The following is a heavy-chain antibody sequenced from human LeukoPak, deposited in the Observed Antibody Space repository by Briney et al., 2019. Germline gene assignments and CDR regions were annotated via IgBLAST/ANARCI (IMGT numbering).Heavy chain of an antibody. J-gene: IGHJ4*02. CDR3: ARDKGAPAGLYYFDS. Sequence: PSETLSLTCTVSGGSISSYYWSWIRQPPGKGLEWIGYIFYSGSTSHNPSLKSRVTISVDTSKNQFSLKLSSVTAADTAVYYCARDKGAPAGLYYFDSWGQGTLVTVSS. V-gene: IGHV4-59*01. CDR1: GGSISSYY. CDR2: IFYSGST. D-gene: IGHD2-2*01.